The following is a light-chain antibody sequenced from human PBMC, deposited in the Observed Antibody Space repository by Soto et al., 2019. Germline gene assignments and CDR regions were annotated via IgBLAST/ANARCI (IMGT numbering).Light chain of an antibody. CDR3: SSYTSSSSLI. CDR2: DVS. Sequence: QSALTQPASVSGSPGQSITISCTGTSSDVGGHNYVSWYQQHPGKAPKLMIYDVSNRPSGVSNRFSGSKSGNTASLTISGLQAEDEADYYCSSYTSSSSLIFGGGTKLTGL. J-gene: IGLJ2*01. CDR1: SSDVGGHNY. V-gene: IGLV2-14*01.